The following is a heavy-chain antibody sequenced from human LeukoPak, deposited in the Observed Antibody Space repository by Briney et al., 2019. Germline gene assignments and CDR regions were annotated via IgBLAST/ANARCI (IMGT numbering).Heavy chain of an antibody. CDR3: AGLKPITMVRRGLRNWFDP. Sequence: SETLSLTCAVYGGSFSGYYWSWIRQSPGKGLEWIGETCHIGSTTYNSSLKSRVTISLEASKHQFSLKLSSVTAADTAVYYCAGLKPITMVRRGLRNWFDPWGQGTLVTVSS. CDR2: TCHIGST. J-gene: IGHJ5*02. D-gene: IGHD3-10*01. V-gene: IGHV4-34*01. CDR1: GGSFSGYY.